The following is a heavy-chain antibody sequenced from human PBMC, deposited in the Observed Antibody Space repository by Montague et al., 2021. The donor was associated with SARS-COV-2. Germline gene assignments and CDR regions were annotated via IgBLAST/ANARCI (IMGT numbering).Heavy chain of an antibody. CDR3: AKDLWIRSYTDY. Sequence: SLRLSCAASGFNFSSYAMSWVRQAPGKGLEWISGISGSGSSTYYADSVKGRFTISRDNSKNTLYLQMNSLRAEDTAVYYCAKDLWIRSYTDYWGRGTLVTVSS. V-gene: IGHV3-23*01. D-gene: IGHD1-26*01. CDR1: GFNFSSYA. J-gene: IGHJ4*02. CDR2: ISGSGSST.